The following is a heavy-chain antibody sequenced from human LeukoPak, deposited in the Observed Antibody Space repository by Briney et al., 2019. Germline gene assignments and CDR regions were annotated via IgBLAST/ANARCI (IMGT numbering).Heavy chain of an antibody. CDR2: ISSSGGTI. CDR1: GFTFSSYS. D-gene: IGHD1-26*01. J-gene: IGHJ3*01. Sequence: GGSLRLSCAASGFTFSSYSMNWVRQAPGKGLVWVSYISSSGGTIYYADSVKGRFTISRDNAKNSLYLQMNSLRAEDTAVYYCARAPGEGATLWGQGTMVTVSS. V-gene: IGHV3-48*04. CDR3: ARAPGEGATL.